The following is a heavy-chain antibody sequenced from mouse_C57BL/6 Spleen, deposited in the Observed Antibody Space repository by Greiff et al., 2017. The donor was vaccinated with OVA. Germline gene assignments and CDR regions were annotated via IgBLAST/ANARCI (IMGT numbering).Heavy chain of an antibody. D-gene: IGHD1-1*01. V-gene: IGHV1-50*01. CDR3: ARSATVVYWYFDV. CDR2: IDPSDSYT. J-gene: IGHJ1*03. CDR1: GYTFTSYW. Sequence: QVQLQQPGAELVKPGAPVKLSCKASGYTFTSYWMQWVKQRPGQGLEWIGEIDPSDSYTNYNQKFKGKATLTVDTSSSTAYMQLSSLTSEDSAVYYCARSATVVYWYFDVWGTGTTVTVSS.